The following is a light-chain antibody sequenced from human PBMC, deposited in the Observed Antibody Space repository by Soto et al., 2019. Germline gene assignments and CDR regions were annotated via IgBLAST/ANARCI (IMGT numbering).Light chain of an antibody. V-gene: IGLV2-14*03. CDR2: DVS. CDR1: SSDVGGYNY. CDR3: CSYTTSNTRQIV. J-gene: IGLJ1*01. Sequence: QSALTQPASVSGSPGQSITISCTGTSSDVGGYNYVSWYQQHPGKAPKFMIYDVSSRPSGVSNRFSGSKSGNTAPLTISGLQAGDEADYYCCSYTTSNTRQIVFGTGTKLTVL.